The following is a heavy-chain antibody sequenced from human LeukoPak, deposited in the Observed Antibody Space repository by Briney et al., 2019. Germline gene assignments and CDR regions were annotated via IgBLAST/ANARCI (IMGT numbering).Heavy chain of an antibody. CDR1: GGSISSSNW. CDR3: ARDRDWNYGAGAFDI. J-gene: IGHJ3*02. D-gene: IGHD1-7*01. Sequence: SETLSLTCAVSGGSISSSNWWSWVRQPPGKGLEWIGRIYSSGSTNYNPSLKSRVTMSVDTSKNQFSLKVSSVTAADTAVYYCARDRDWNYGAGAFDIWGQGTMVTVSS. CDR2: IYSSGST. V-gene: IGHV4-4*02.